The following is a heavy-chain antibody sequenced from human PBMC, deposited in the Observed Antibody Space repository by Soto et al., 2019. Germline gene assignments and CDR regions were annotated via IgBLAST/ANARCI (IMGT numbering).Heavy chain of an antibody. CDR2: ISGRDGYT. CDR1: GFTISNYG. J-gene: IGHJ4*02. CDR3: AKVERMTPYTHLR. V-gene: IGHV3-23*01. Sequence: DVQVLESGGGLVQPGGSLRLSCEASGFTISNYGMTWVRQAPGKGLEWVSAISGRDGYTYYADSVKGRFTISRDNSKNTLYLKMNSLTAEDTAIYYCAKVERMTPYTHLRWGQGTLVTVSS. D-gene: IGHD1-1*01.